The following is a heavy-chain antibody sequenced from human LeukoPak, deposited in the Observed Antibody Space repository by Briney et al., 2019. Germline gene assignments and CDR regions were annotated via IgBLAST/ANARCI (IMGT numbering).Heavy chain of an antibody. J-gene: IGHJ4*02. CDR3: AKEPHYYGSGSYLDH. D-gene: IGHD3-10*01. Sequence: GGPLRLSCAASGFTFTSYAMSWVRQAPGKGLEWVSAISGGGGTTYFADSVKGRFTISRDNSNNTLYLQMNSLRVEDTAVYYCAKEPHYYGSGSYLDHWGQGTLVTVSS. V-gene: IGHV3-23*01. CDR2: ISGGGGTT. CDR1: GFTFTSYA.